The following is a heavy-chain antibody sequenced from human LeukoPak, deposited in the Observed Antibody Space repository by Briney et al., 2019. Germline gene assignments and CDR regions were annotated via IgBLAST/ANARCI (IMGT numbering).Heavy chain of an antibody. Sequence: GGSLRLSCAASGFTFSSYSMSWVRQSPGKGLEWVSNIRTNGRDTYYADAVKGRFTISRDNSKNTLYLEMNSLRAEDTAVYYCATGGYTTWFDPWGQGTLVTVSS. CDR2: IRTNGRDT. CDR3: ATGGYTTWFDP. J-gene: IGHJ5*02. CDR1: GFTFSSYS. V-gene: IGHV3-23*01. D-gene: IGHD2-15*01.